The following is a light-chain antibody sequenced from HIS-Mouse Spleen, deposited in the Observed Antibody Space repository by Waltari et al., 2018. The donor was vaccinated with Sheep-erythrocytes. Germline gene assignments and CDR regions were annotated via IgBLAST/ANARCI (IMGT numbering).Light chain of an antibody. CDR2: EVS. CDR3: SSYAGSNNYV. J-gene: IGLJ1*01. V-gene: IGLV2-8*01. Sequence: QSALTQPPSASGSPGQSVTISCTGTSSDVGGYNYVPWYQQHPGKAPKLMIYEVSKRPPGVPARFACSKSGNTASLTVSGLQAEDEADYYCSSYAGSNNYVFGTGTKVTVL. CDR1: SSDVGGYNY.